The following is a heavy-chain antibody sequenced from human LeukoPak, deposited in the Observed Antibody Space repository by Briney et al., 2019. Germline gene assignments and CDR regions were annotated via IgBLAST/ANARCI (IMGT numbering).Heavy chain of an antibody. CDR1: GYTFTSYG. V-gene: IGHV1-18*01. Sequence: ASVKASCKASGYTFTSYGISWVRQAPGQGLEWMGWISAYNGNTNYAQKLQGRVTMTTDTSTSTAYMELRSLRSDDTAVYYCARDWRGYCSGGSCYSDLDYWGQGTLVTVSS. CDR3: ARDWRGYCSGGSCYSDLDY. J-gene: IGHJ4*02. CDR2: ISAYNGNT. D-gene: IGHD2-15*01.